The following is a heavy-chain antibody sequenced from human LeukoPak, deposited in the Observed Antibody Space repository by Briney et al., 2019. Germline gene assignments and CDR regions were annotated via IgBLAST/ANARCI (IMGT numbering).Heavy chain of an antibody. CDR2: IYHSGST. Sequence: KPSETLSLTCAVSGYSISSGYYWGWIRQPPGQGLEWIGSIYHSGSTYYNPSLKSRVTISVDTSKNQFSLKLSSVTAADTAVYYCARQLIVVVPAANLPFDPWGQGTLVTVSS. J-gene: IGHJ5*02. CDR1: GYSISSGYY. D-gene: IGHD2-2*01. V-gene: IGHV4-38-2*01. CDR3: ARQLIVVVPAANLPFDP.